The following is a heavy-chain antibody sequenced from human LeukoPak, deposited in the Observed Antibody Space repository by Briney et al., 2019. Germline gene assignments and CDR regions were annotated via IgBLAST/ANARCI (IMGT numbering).Heavy chain of an antibody. CDR3: VRDYCSGGSCYESKWFDP. D-gene: IGHD2-15*01. J-gene: IGHJ5*02. CDR2: ISFDGNRQ. Sequence: GGSLRLSCTASGFTFSNYFMHWVRQAPGRGLEWVAVISFDGNRQYYADSVKGRFTVSRDNSKNTLFLQMNSLRAEDTAVYFCVRDYCSGGSCYESKWFDPWGQGTLVTVSS. CDR1: GFTFSNYF. V-gene: IGHV3-30-3*01.